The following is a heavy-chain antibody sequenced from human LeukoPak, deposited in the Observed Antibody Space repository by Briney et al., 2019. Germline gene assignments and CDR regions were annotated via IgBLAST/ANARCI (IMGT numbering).Heavy chain of an antibody. V-gene: IGHV4-39*07. CDR2: IYYSGST. CDR1: GGSISSSSYY. CDR3: AREWRAKQLRYNWFDP. D-gene: IGHD6-13*01. J-gene: IGHJ5*02. Sequence: SETLSLTCTVSGGSISSSSYYWGWIRQPPGKGLESIGSIYYSGSTYYNPSLKSRVTISVDTSKNQFSLKLSSVTAADTAVYYCAREWRAKQLRYNWFDPWGQGTLVTVSS.